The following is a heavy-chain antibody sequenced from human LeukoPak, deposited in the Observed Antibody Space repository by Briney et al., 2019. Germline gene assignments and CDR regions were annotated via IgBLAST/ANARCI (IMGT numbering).Heavy chain of an antibody. Sequence: SETLSLTCTVSGGSISSHYWSWIRQPPGKGLEWIGYIYYSGSTDYNPSLKSRVTMSVDTSKKQFSLKLSSVTAADTAVDYCAGILPFLEVFSGGAFYIWGQGTKVTVSS. V-gene: IGHV4-59*11. D-gene: IGHD3-3*01. J-gene: IGHJ3*02. CDR3: AGILPFLEVFSGGAFYI. CDR2: IYYSGST. CDR1: GGSISSHY.